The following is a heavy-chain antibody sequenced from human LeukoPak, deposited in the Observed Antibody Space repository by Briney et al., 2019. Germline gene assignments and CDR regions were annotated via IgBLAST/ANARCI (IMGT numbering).Heavy chain of an antibody. J-gene: IGHJ4*02. Sequence: GESLKISCKGSGYSFTSYYMHWVRQAPGQGLEWMGIINPSGGSTSYAQKFQGRVTMTRDTSTSTVYMELSSLRSEDTAVYYCARAFLVGSYSSSSDYWGQGTLVTVSS. D-gene: IGHD6-6*01. CDR2: INPSGGST. V-gene: IGHV1-46*01. CDR1: GYSFTSYY. CDR3: ARAFLVGSYSSSSDY.